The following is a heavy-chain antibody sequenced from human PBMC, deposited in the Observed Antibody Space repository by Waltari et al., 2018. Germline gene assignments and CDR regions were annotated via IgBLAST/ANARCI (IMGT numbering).Heavy chain of an antibody. V-gene: IGHV3-23*01. D-gene: IGHD3-22*01. Sequence: EVQLLESGGGLIQPGGSLRLSCAASGFTFSSYGMSWVRQARGKGLVWVSGISGSGGDTYYADSAKGRFTISRDNSKNTLYRQVNSLRAEDTAVYYCAKSYENSGYILGYSQHWGQGTLVTVSS. CDR1: GFTFSSYG. J-gene: IGHJ1*01. CDR2: ISGSGGDT. CDR3: AKSYENSGYILGYSQH.